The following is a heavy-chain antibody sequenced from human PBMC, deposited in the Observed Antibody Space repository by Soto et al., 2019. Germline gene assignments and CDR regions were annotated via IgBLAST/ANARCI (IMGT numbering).Heavy chain of an antibody. CDR3: ARFSGGSYNTYYFYYGMDV. Sequence: ASVKVSCKASGYTFTSYGISWVRQAPGQRLDWMGWISAYNGNTKYAQDLQGGVTMTTDTSTSTAYMELRSLRSDDTAVYYCARFSGGSYNTYYFYYGMDVWGQGTTVTVSS. D-gene: IGHD2-15*01. V-gene: IGHV1-18*01. CDR1: GYTFTSYG. CDR2: ISAYNGNT. J-gene: IGHJ6*02.